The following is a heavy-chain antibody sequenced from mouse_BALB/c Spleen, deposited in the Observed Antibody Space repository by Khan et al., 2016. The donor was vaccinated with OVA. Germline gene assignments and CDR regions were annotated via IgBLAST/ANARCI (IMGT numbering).Heavy chain of an antibody. J-gene: IGHJ3*01. CDR2: INPSTGYT. CDR3: ARRGLYCIMAY. Sequence: QVQLKESGAELAKPWAPVKMSCKASGYTFTSYWMHWVKQRPGQGLEWTGYINPSTGYTEYNQKFRDKATLTTDKSSSTAYMQLSSLTSEDSAVYDCARRGLYCIMAYWGQGTLVAVSA. V-gene: IGHV1-7*01. CDR1: GYTFTSYW. D-gene: IGHD2-12*01.